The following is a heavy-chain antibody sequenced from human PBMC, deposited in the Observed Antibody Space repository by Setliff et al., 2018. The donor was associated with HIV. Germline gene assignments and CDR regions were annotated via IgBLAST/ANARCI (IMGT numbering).Heavy chain of an antibody. V-gene: IGHV4-38-2*02. CDR2: LYYDGNT. J-gene: IGHJ4*02. Sequence: SETLSLTCTVSAYSIRNGYYWGWIRQSPGKGLEWIGTLYYDGNTYYHPSLKSRVTMSVDTSKKQFSLRLTSVTAADTAVYFCAQMSISASVYFDYWGQGTLVTVSS. CDR3: AQMSISASVYFDY. D-gene: IGHD2-21*01. CDR1: AYSIRNGYY.